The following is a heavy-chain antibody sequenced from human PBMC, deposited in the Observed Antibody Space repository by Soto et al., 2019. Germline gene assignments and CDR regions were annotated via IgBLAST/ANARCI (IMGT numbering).Heavy chain of an antibody. D-gene: IGHD3-16*01. Sequence: TLSLSCTGSGVSISRVGNYWGWLSQKSGKGLEWIGSIYYSGNTYYNPSLRSRIIISIETSKDQFSLKVTSVTAADTAVYYCARSPDYGSFMRFDSWGQGTQVT. V-gene: IGHV4-31*03. CDR2: IYYSGNT. CDR1: GVSISRVGNY. J-gene: IGHJ5*01. CDR3: ARSPDYGSFMRFDS.